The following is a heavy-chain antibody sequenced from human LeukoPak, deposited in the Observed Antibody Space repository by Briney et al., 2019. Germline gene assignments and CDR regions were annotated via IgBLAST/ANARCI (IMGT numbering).Heavy chain of an antibody. D-gene: IGHD1-26*01. J-gene: IGHJ3*02. V-gene: IGHV3-64*03. Sequence: PGGSLRLSCSASGFTFSSYAMHWVRRAPGKGLEYVSVISTNGGTTYYADSVKGRFTISRDNSKNTLYLHMSSLRAEDTALYYCVKDTPSVDSWAAFDIWGQGTMVTVSS. CDR1: GFTFSSYA. CDR3: VKDTPSVDSWAAFDI. CDR2: ISTNGGTT.